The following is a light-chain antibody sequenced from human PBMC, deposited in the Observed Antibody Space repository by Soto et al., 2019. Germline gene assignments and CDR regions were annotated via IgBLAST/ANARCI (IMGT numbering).Light chain of an antibody. J-gene: IGKJ4*01. V-gene: IGKV3-20*01. CDR2: DAS. CDR3: QQYGSSPLT. CDR1: QSVRSNY. Sequence: EIVLTQSPGTLSLSPGERATLSCRASQSVRSNYLAWYQQKPGQAPRFLMYDASSRATGIPDRFSGSGSGTDFTLTISRLEPEDFAVYYCQQYGSSPLTLGGGTKVDI.